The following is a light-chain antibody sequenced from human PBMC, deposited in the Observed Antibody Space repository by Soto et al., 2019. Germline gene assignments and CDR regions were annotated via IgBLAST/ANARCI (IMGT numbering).Light chain of an antibody. J-gene: IGLJ2*01. CDR1: SSNIGLGYD. CDR2: DNS. V-gene: IGLV1-40*01. CDR3: QSYDSSLTAVV. Sequence: QSVLTQPPSVSGAPGQRVTISCTGTSSNIGLGYDVHWYQQLPGTAPKLLIYDNSNRPSGVPDRFSGSKSGTSASLAITGLQAEDEADYYCQSYDSSLTAVVFGGGTKLTVL.